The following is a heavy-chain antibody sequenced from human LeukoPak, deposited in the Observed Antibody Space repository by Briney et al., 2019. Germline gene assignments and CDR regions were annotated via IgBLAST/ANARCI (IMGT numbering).Heavy chain of an antibody. CDR3: ARSRGSGSYDY. J-gene: IGHJ4*02. Sequence: PRGSLRLSCAASGFTVSSNYMSWVRQAPGKGREWVSVIYSGGSTYYAGSVQGRFTISRDNSKNTLYLQMNSLRAEDTAVYYCARSRGSGSYDYWGQGTLVTVSS. CDR1: GFTVSSNY. V-gene: IGHV3-53*01. CDR2: IYSGGST. D-gene: IGHD3-10*01.